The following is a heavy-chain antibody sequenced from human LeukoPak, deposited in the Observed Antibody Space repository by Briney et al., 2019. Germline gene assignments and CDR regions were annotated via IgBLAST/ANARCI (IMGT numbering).Heavy chain of an antibody. Sequence: PGGSLRLSCEASGFVFSDYEMNWIRQAPGEGLEYISYISGSGNTIYHADSVRGRFTSSRDNAKNSLYLQMNSLRVGDTAIYYCARVEGYSSSDYMDVWGKGITVTVSS. CDR2: ISGSGNTI. V-gene: IGHV3-48*03. J-gene: IGHJ6*03. CDR3: ARVEGYSSSDYMDV. CDR1: GFVFSDYE. D-gene: IGHD6-6*01.